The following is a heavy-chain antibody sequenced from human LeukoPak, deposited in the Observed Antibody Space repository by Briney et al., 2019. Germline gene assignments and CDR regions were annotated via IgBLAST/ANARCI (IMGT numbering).Heavy chain of an antibody. CDR1: GFTFDDYG. CDR2: IKQDGSEK. Sequence: GGSLRLSCAASGFTFDDYGMSWVRQAPGKGLEWVANIKQDGSEKYYVDSVKGRFTISRDNAKNSLYLQMNSLRAEDTAVYYCARDVTTVHWGQGTLVTVSS. D-gene: IGHD4-17*01. J-gene: IGHJ4*02. CDR3: ARDVTTVH. V-gene: IGHV3-7*01.